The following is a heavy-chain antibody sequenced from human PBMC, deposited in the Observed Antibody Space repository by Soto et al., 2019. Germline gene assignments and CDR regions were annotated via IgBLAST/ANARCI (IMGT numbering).Heavy chain of an antibody. Sequence: SETLSLICTVSGGSVSSGSYYWSWIRQPPGKGLEWIGYIYYSGSTNYNPSLKSRVTISVDTSKNQFSLKLSSVTAADTAVYYCARDNYGDYVLDYWGQGTLVTVSS. V-gene: IGHV4-61*01. J-gene: IGHJ4*02. CDR3: ARDNYGDYVLDY. D-gene: IGHD4-17*01. CDR2: IYYSGST. CDR1: GGSVSSGSYY.